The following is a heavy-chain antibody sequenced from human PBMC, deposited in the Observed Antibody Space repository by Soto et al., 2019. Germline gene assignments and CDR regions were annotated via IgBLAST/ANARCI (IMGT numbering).Heavy chain of an antibody. Sequence: GGSLRLSCAASGFTFSSYGMHWVRQAPGKGLEWVAVISYDGSNKYYADSVKDRFTISRDNSKNTLYLQMNSLRAEDTAVYYCASEPYYYGSGTPLLFDYWGQGTLVTVSS. CDR1: GFTFSSYG. CDR2: ISYDGSNK. D-gene: IGHD3-10*01. J-gene: IGHJ4*02. V-gene: IGHV3-30*03. CDR3: ASEPYYYGSGTPLLFDY.